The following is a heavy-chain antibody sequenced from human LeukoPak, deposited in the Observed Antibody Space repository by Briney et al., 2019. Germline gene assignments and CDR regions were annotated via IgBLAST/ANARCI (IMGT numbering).Heavy chain of an antibody. Sequence: PSQTLSLTCTVSNGSITSGGYYWSWLRQHPGKGLEWIGHIYHTGSPYYNSSLKSRLTMSVDTSKNEFSLRLSSVTVADTAVYCCARCGVVTTTPRFDPWGQGTLVTVSS. CDR3: ARCGVVTTTPRFDP. J-gene: IGHJ5*02. V-gene: IGHV4-31*03. D-gene: IGHD4-11*01. CDR2: IYHTGSP. CDR1: NGSITSGGYY.